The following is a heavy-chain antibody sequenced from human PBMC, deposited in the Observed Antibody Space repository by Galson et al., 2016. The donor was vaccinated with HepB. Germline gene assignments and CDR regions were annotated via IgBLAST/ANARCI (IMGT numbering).Heavy chain of an antibody. CDR3: ARAAGYDSGLNL. Sequence: TLSLTCSVSGGSIGRYYRSWIRQPPGKGLEWIGYMSNRGRTNYNPSLKSRVIISVDTSTNQLSLKISSVPAADTAVYYCARAAGYDSGLNLWGRGTLVTVSS. J-gene: IGHJ2*01. CDR2: MSNRGRT. CDR1: GGSIGRYY. D-gene: IGHD3-22*01. V-gene: IGHV4-59*01.